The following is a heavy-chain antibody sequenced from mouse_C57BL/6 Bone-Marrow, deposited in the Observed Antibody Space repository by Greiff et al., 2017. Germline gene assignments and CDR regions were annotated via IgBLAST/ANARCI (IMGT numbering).Heavy chain of an antibody. CDR1: GYTFTGYW. J-gene: IGHJ4*01. D-gene: IGHD1-1*01. CDR2: ILPGSGRT. CDR3: ARPYYYGSRGYYAMDY. V-gene: IGHV1-9*01. Sequence: VQLQQSGAELMKPGASVKLSCKATGYTFTGYWIEWVKQRPGHGLEWIGEILPGSGRTNYNEKFKGKATFTADTSSNAAYMQLSSLTTEYSAIYYSARPYYYGSRGYYAMDYWGQGTSVTVSS.